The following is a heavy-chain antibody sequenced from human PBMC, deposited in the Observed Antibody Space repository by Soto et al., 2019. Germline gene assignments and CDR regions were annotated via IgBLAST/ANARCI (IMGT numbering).Heavy chain of an antibody. V-gene: IGHV3-30*18. CDR1: GFTFSSYG. Sequence: VGSLRLSCAASGFTFSSYGMHWVRQAPGKGLEWVAVISYDGSNKYYADSVKGRFTISRDNSKNTLYLQMNSLRAEDTAVYYCAKVLVSGCCSGGSCYLFDYWGQGTLVTVSS. CDR2: ISYDGSNK. D-gene: IGHD2-15*01. CDR3: AKVLVSGCCSGGSCYLFDY. J-gene: IGHJ4*02.